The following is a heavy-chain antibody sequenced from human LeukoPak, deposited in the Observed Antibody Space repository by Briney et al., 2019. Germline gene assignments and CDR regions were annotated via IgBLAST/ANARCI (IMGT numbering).Heavy chain of an antibody. J-gene: IGHJ5*02. CDR3: ARADSYGDSDWFDP. CDR1: GYTFSSYS. D-gene: IGHD4-17*01. Sequence: GGSLRLSCAASGYTFSSYSMNWVRQAPGKGLEWVSSISSSSSYIYYADSVKGRFTISRDNAKNSLYLQMNSLRAEDTAVYYCARADSYGDSDWFDPWGQGTLVTVSS. CDR2: ISSSSSYI. V-gene: IGHV3-21*01.